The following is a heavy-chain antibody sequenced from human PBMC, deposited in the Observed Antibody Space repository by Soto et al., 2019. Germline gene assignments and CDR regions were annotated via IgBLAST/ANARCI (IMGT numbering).Heavy chain of an antibody. CDR3: ARTTYYDILNGYYSALFDY. Sequence: PSETLSLTCAVYGGSFSGYYWSWIRQPPGKGLEWIGEINHSGSTNYNPSLKSRVTISVDTSKNQFSLKLSSVTAADTAVYYCARTTYYDILNGYYSALFDYWGQGTLVTVSS. V-gene: IGHV4-34*01. J-gene: IGHJ4*02. CDR2: INHSGST. CDR1: GGSFSGYY. D-gene: IGHD3-9*01.